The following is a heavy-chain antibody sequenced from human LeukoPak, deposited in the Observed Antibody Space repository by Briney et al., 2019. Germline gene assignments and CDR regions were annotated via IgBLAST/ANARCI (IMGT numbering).Heavy chain of an antibody. CDR1: GFTFDDYA. Sequence: GSLRLSFAASGFTFDDYAMHWVRPAPGKGLEWVSLISGDGGSTYYADSVKGRFTISRVNSKNSLYLQMNSLRTEDTALYYCAKDRHGDYSFDYWGQGTLATVSS. D-gene: IGHD4-17*01. J-gene: IGHJ4*02. CDR3: AKDRHGDYSFDY. V-gene: IGHV3-43*02. CDR2: ISGDGGST.